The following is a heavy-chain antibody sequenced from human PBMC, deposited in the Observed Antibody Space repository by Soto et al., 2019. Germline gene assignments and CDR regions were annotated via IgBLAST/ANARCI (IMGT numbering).Heavy chain of an antibody. Sequence: ASVKVSCKASGYTFTGYYMHWVRQAPGQGLEWMGWINPNSGGTNYAQKFQGWVTMTRDTSISTAYMELSRLRSDDTAVYYCARFSXGYSSGWSWNYYYGMDVWGQGTTVTVSS. V-gene: IGHV1-2*04. CDR1: GYTFTGYY. CDR3: ARFSXGYSSGWSWNYYYGMDV. CDR2: INPNSGGT. J-gene: IGHJ6*02. D-gene: IGHD6-19*01.